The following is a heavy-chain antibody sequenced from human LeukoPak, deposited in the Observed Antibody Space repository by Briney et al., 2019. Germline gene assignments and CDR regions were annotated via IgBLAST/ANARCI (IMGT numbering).Heavy chain of an antibody. Sequence: SETLSLTCTVSGGSISPYYWSWIRQPPGKGLEWIGYIYYNGDTNYNRSLKSRVTISVDTSKNQFSLTLSSVTAADAAVYYCARQGRYMAAAGFPNFDYWGQGALVTVSS. CDR3: ARQGRYMAAAGFPNFDY. CDR2: IYYNGDT. CDR1: GGSISPYY. J-gene: IGHJ4*02. V-gene: IGHV4-59*08. D-gene: IGHD6-13*01.